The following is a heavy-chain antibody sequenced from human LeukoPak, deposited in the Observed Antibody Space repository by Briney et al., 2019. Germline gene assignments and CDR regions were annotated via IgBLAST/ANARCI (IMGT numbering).Heavy chain of an antibody. Sequence: PSETLSLTCTVSADSMSSHYWTWIRQPPGKGLEWIGYIYTGITNYNPSLKSRVTISVDTSKNQFSLSLNSVTAADTAVYYCARVRSSSRTIYYYYYMDVWGKGTTVTVSS. CDR2: IYTGIT. D-gene: IGHD6-13*01. CDR1: ADSMSSHY. CDR3: ARVRSSSRTIYYYYYMDV. J-gene: IGHJ6*03. V-gene: IGHV4-59*11.